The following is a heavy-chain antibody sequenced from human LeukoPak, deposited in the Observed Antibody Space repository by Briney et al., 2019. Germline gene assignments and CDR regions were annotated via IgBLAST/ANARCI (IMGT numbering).Heavy chain of an antibody. D-gene: IGHD6-19*01. CDR2: IKQDGSEK. J-gene: IGHJ6*02. CDR3: ARFNNPDAIAVAGTLYYYYGMDV. CDR1: GFTFSSYW. V-gene: IGHV3-7*01. Sequence: GGSLRLSCAASGFTFSSYWMSWVRQAPGKGLEWVANIKQDGSEKYYVDSVKGRFTISRDNAKNSLYLQMNSLRAEDTAVYYCARFNNPDAIAVAGTLYYYYGMDVWGQGTTVTVSS.